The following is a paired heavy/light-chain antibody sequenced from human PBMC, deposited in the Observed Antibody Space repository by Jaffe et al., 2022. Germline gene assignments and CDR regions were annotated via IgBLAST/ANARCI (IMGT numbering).Heavy chain of an antibody. D-gene: IGHD1-26*01. V-gene: IGHV3-30*18. Sequence: QGQLVESGGGVVQPGRSLRLSCAASGFSFSSYGMHWVRQAPGKGLEWVSVILFDGSDKYYADSVKGRFTVSRDNSKNTLFLQMSSLRAEDTAVYYCAKDGGTWESYTSAFDIWGQGTLVTVSS. CDR2: ILFDGSDK. J-gene: IGHJ3*02. CDR1: GFSFSSYG. CDR3: AKDGGTWESYTSAFDI.
Light chain of an antibody. Sequence: QAGLTQPPSVSKGLRQTATLTCTGNSNNVGSEGAVWLQQHQGHPPKLLFYRNNNRPSGISERLSASRSGNTASLTITGLQPEDEADYYCSAWDRSLSVWVFGGGTKLTVL. CDR1: SNNVGSEG. CDR2: RNN. V-gene: IGLV10-54*01. J-gene: IGLJ3*02. CDR3: SAWDRSLSVWV.